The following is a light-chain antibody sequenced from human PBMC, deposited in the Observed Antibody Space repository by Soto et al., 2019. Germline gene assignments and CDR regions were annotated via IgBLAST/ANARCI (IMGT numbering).Light chain of an antibody. J-gene: IGKJ5*01. CDR1: QDISNY. CDR2: AAS. V-gene: IGKV1-27*01. Sequence: DIQMTQSPSSLSTSVGDRVTITFRASQDISNYLAWYQQKPGKVPKLLIYAASALQSGVPSRFSGSGSGTDFTLTISSLQSEDFAVYYCQQYNNWPITFGQGTRLEIK. CDR3: QQYNNWPIT.